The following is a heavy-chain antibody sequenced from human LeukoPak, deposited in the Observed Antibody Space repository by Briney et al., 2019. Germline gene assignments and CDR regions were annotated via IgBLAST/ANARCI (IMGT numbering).Heavy chain of an antibody. J-gene: IGHJ4*02. Sequence: PGGSLRLSCAASGFTFSSYSMNWVRQAPGKGLEWVSYISSSSSSIYYADSVKGRFTISRDNAKNSLYLQMNSLRDEDTAVYYCAGGVAGKGGTFDYWGQGTLVTVSS. CDR2: ISSSSSSI. CDR3: AGGVAGKGGTFDY. CDR1: GFTFSSYS. V-gene: IGHV3-48*02. D-gene: IGHD6-19*01.